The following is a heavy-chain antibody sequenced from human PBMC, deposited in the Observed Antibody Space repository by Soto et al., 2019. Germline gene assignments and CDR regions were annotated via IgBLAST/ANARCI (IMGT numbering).Heavy chain of an antibody. CDR2: ISWNSGSI. Sequence: EVQLVESGGGLVQPGRSLRLSCAASGFTFDDYAMHWVRQAPGKGLEWVSGISWNSGSIGYADSVKGRFTISRDNAKNSLYLQMNSLRAEDTALYYCAKDLMGYQPGYGMDVW. V-gene: IGHV3-9*01. D-gene: IGHD2-2*01. CDR1: GFTFDDYA. CDR3: AKDLMGYQPGYGMDV. J-gene: IGHJ6*01.